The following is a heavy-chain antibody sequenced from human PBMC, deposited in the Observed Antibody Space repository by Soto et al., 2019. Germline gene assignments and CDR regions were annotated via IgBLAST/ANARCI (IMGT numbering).Heavy chain of an antibody. D-gene: IGHD3-10*01. CDR2: IKSKVDGGTT. J-gene: IGHJ3*01. Sequence: RGSLRLSCAASGLTFRNVWMTWVRQAPGKGLEWVGRIKSKVDGGTTDYAASVNGRYTISRDDSKSTLYLQMNSLKTEDTAVYYCTTDRPFTGGGVITTWGQGTMVTVSS. CDR1: GLTFRNVW. V-gene: IGHV3-15*01. CDR3: TTDRPFTGGGVITT.